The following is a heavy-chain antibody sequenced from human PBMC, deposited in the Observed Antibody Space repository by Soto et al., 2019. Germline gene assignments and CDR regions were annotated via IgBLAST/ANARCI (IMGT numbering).Heavy chain of an antibody. V-gene: IGHV3-72*01. CDR1: GFSVRDHY. CDR2: TRNKPEGYTT. CDR3: VREGFFTLDH. J-gene: IGHJ4*02. Sequence: EVQLVESGGGVVQPGGSLRLSCAASGFSVRDHYMDWVRQAPGKGLEWVGLTRNKPEGYTTEHAASVKGRFVISRDDSENSVYLQMNSLKIEDMAVYYCVREGFFTLDHWGQGILVTVSS.